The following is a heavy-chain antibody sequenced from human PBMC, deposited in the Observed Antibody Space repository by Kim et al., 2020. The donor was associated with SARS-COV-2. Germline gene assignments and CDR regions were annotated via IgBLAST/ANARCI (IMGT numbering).Heavy chain of an antibody. J-gene: IGHJ3*02. Sequence: PSLKSRVTISVDTSKNQFSLKLSSVTAADTAVYYCAREAREWLGVGKAFDIWGQGTMVTVSS. CDR3: AREAREWLGVGKAFDI. D-gene: IGHD3-3*01. V-gene: IGHV4-31*02.